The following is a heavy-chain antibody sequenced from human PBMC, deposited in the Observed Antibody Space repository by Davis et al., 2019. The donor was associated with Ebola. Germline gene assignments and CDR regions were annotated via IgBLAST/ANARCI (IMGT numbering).Heavy chain of an antibody. V-gene: IGHV5-51*01. CDR2: IYPGDSDT. J-gene: IGHJ3*02. Sequence: PGGSLRLSCKGSGYSFTSYWIGWVRQMPGKGLEWMGIIYPGDSDTRYSPSFQGQVTISADKSISTAYLQWSSLKASDTAIYYCAKIVSDAFDIWGQGTMVTVSS. CDR1: GYSFTSYW. D-gene: IGHD1-26*01. CDR3: AKIVSDAFDI.